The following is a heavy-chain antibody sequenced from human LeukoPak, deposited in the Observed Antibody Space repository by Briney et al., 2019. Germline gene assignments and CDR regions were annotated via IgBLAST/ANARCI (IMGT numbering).Heavy chain of an antibody. CDR1: GFTFSTYW. J-gene: IGHJ4*02. CDR3: ARWGNLPLDY. V-gene: IGHV3-7*01. D-gene: IGHD3-16*01. Sequence: PGGSLRLSCAASGFTFSTYWMSWVRQAPGKGLEWVANIKKDGSEKYYVDSVKGRFTISRDNAKNTVYLQMNSLRAEDTAVHYCARWGNLPLDYWGQGSLVTVSS. CDR2: IKKDGSEK.